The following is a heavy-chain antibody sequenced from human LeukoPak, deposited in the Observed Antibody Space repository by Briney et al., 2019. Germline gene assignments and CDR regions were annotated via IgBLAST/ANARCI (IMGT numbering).Heavy chain of an antibody. D-gene: IGHD6-13*01. Sequence: GASVKVSCKASGYTFTGYYMHWVRQAPGQGLEWMGWINPNSGGTNYAQKFQGRVTMTRDTSISTAYMELGRLRSDDTAVYYCASRLILYSSSWYEDWGQGTLVTVSS. CDR3: ASRLILYSSSWYED. CDR1: GYTFTGYY. CDR2: INPNSGGT. V-gene: IGHV1-2*02. J-gene: IGHJ4*02.